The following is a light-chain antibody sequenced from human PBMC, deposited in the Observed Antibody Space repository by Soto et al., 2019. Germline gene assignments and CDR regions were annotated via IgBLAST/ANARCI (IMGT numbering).Light chain of an antibody. CDR2: RAS. CDR3: QQYNSWPRT. J-gene: IGKJ1*01. CDR1: QSVSSNY. V-gene: IGKV3-20*01. Sequence: EIVLTQSPGTLSLSPGERATLSCRASQSVSSNYLAWYQQKPGQAPKVLIYRASSRATGIPDRFSGSGSGTEFTLTITSLQSEDFAVYYCQQYNSWPRTFGQGTKVDI.